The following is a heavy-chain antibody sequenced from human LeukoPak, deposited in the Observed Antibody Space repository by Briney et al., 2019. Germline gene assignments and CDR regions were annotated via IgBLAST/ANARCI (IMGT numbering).Heavy chain of an antibody. CDR3: AKGPYDYYDSSGYFDY. CDR1: GSNFHYYN. CDR2: ISWNSGSI. J-gene: IGHJ4*02. Sequence: PGGSLRLSCTDSGSNFHYYNMHWVRQAPGKGLEWVSGISWNSGSIGYADSVKGRFTISRDNAKNSLYLQMNSLRAEDTALYYCAKGPYDYYDSSGYFDYWGQGTLVTVSS. D-gene: IGHD3-22*01. V-gene: IGHV3-9*01.